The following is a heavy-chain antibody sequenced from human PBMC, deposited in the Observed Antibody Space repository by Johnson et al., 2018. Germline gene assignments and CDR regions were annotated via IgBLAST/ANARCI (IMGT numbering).Heavy chain of an antibody. CDR1: GFTFSSYW. V-gene: IGHV3-74*01. CDR3: ARVVAGSGSVYYYGMDV. CDR2: ITSDGSRT. Sequence: VQLQESGGGLVQXGGSLRLSCAASGFTFSSYWMHWVRQASGKGLVWVSRITSDGSRTSYADSVQGRFTISRDNAKNKRYLQMTSLRAEDTDVYYCARVVAGSGSVYYYGMDVWGQGTTVTVSS. J-gene: IGHJ6*02. D-gene: IGHD3-10*01.